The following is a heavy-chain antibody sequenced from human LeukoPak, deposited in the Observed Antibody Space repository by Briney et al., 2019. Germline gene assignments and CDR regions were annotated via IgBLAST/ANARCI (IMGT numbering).Heavy chain of an antibody. CDR2: ISASGDST. CDR1: GFTFGGYG. CDR3: ARELLGHGYNSGDFDY. V-gene: IGHV3-23*01. Sequence: GGSLRLSCAASGFTFGGYGMSWVRQAPGKGLEWVSSISASGDSTYHADSVKGRFTISRDSSKNSLYLQMNSLRAEDTAVYYCARELLGHGYNSGDFDYWGQGTLVTVSS. J-gene: IGHJ4*02. D-gene: IGHD5-24*01.